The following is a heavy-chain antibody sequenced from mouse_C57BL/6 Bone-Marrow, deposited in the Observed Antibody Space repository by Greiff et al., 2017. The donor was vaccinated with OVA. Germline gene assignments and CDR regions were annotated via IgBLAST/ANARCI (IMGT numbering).Heavy chain of an antibody. CDR3: ARGGNFAWFAY. Sequence: EVKLVESGGGLVKPGGSLKLSCAASGFTFSDYGMHWVRQAPEKGLEWVAYISSGSSPIYYADTVKGRFTISRDNAKNTLFLQMTRLRSEDTAMYYCARGGNFAWFAYWGQGTLVTVSA. CDR2: ISSGSSPI. V-gene: IGHV5-17*01. CDR1: GFTFSDYG. J-gene: IGHJ3*01. D-gene: IGHD2-1*01.